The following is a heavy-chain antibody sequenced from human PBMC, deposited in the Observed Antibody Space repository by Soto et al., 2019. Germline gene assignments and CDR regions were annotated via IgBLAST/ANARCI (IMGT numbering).Heavy chain of an antibody. D-gene: IGHD2-2*01. V-gene: IGHV5-51*01. CDR2: IYPGDSDT. CDR3: ARLACSSTSCNHYYYYGMDV. CDR1: GYSFTIYW. Sequence: GESLKHSCHVSGYSFTIYWIGWVRQMPGKCLEWMGIIYPGDSDTRYSPSFQGQVTISADKSISTAYLQWSSLKASDTAMYYCARLACSSTSCNHYYYYGMDVWGQGTTVTVSS. J-gene: IGHJ6*02.